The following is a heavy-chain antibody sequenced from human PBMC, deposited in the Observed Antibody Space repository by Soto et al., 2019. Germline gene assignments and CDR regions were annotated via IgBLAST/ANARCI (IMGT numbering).Heavy chain of an antibody. J-gene: IGHJ6*02. CDR3: ARDLKEAAAGYYYGMDV. D-gene: IGHD6-13*01. CDR1: GFTFSSYS. Sequence: GGSLRLSCAASGFTFSSYSMNWVRQAPGKGLEWVSSISSSSSYIYYADSVKGRFTISRDNAKNSLYLQMNSLRAEDTAVYYCARDLKEAAAGYYYGMDVWGQGTTVTVSS. V-gene: IGHV3-21*01. CDR2: ISSSSSYI.